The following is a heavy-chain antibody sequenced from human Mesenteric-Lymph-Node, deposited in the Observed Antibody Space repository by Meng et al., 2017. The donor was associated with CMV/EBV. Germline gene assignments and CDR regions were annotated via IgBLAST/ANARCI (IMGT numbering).Heavy chain of an antibody. CDR1: GYTFTDYY. Sequence: SGYTFTDYYMHWVRQAPGQGLEWMGRINPNSGGTNYAQKFQGRVTMARDTSTSTVFMELSSLRSDDTAVYYCARVGPLITMIVIYDYWGQGTLVTVSS. CDR2: INPNSGGT. D-gene: IGHD3-22*01. V-gene: IGHV1-2*06. CDR3: ARVGPLITMIVIYDY. J-gene: IGHJ4*02.